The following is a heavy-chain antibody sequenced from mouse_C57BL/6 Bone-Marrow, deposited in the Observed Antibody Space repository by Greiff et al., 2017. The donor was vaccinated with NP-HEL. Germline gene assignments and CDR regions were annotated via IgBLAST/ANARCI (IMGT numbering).Heavy chain of an antibody. Sequence: QVQLQQPGAELVRPGSSVKLSCKASGYTFTSYWMHWVKQRPIQGLEWIGNIDPSDSDTPYNQKFKDKATLTVDKSSSTAYMQLSSLTSEDSAVYYCARDDGYYVGYFDDWGQGTTLTVSS. CDR1: GYTFTSYW. D-gene: IGHD2-3*01. CDR3: ARDDGYYVGYFDD. J-gene: IGHJ2*01. V-gene: IGHV1-52*01. CDR2: IDPSDSDT.